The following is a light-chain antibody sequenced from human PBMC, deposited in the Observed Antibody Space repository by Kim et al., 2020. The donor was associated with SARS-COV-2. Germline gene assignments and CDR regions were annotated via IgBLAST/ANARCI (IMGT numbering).Light chain of an antibody. J-gene: IGKJ4*01. CDR1: QSVSSSY. Sequence: EIVMTQSPATLSLSPGERATLSCRASQSVSSSYLSWYQQKPGQAPRLLIYGASTRATGIPARFSGSGSGTDFTLTISSLQPEDFAVYYCQQDSPPFDGGTKVDIK. CDR2: GAS. CDR3: QQDSPP. V-gene: IGKV3D-7*01.